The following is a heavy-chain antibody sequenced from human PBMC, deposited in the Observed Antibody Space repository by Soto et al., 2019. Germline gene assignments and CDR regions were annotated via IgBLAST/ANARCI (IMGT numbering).Heavy chain of an antibody. V-gene: IGHV1-18*01. D-gene: IGHD5-12*01. CDR3: ARDVDIGTHPTGDWFDS. Sequence: QIQLVQSGGEVKKPGASVKVSCKASGYIFTRYGITWVRQSPGQGREWVGWISAKNGNTNSGQKFKGRVTMTTDTSTSTAYMELRRLRSDDTAVYYCARDVDIGTHPTGDWFDSWGQGTLVTVSS. CDR1: GYIFTRYG. CDR2: ISAKNGNT. J-gene: IGHJ5*01.